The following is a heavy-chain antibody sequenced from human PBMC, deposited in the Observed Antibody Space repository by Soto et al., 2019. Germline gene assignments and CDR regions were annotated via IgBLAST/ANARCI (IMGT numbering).Heavy chain of an antibody. V-gene: IGHV3-74*01. D-gene: IGHD3-16*01. CDR2: INRAGSST. CDR1: GFTFSGYW. Sequence: EVQLVESGGGLIQPGGSLRLSCAASGFTFSGYWMHWVRQAPGKGLVWVSRINRAGSSTSYADFVKGRFTISRDNAKSTLYLQMNSLRAEDTAMYYCTRDLGVWGQGTLVTVSS. J-gene: IGHJ4*02. CDR3: TRDLGV.